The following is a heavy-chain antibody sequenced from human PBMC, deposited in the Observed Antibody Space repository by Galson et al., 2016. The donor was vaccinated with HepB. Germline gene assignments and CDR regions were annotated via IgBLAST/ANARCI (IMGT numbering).Heavy chain of an antibody. J-gene: IGHJ6*02. CDR2: MNPRSGNT. CDR3: ARAAYYDESRGYHNPPRYYFFYGMDV. D-gene: IGHD3-22*01. V-gene: IGHV1-8*02. CDR1: GYTFTSND. Sequence: SVKVSCKASGYTFTSNDINWVRQAAGQGLEWMGWMNPRSGNTAYAQKFQGKVTKTRNTSVSTAYMELSSMRSEDTAVYFCARAAYYDESRGYHNPPRYYFFYGMDVWGQGTTVTVSS.